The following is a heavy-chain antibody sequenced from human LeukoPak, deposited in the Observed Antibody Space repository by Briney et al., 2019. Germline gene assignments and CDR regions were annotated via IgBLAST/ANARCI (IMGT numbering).Heavy chain of an antibody. Sequence: GASVKVSCKASGYTFTSYDINWVRQATGQGLEWMGWMNPNGGNTGYAQKFQGRVTMTRNTSISTAYMELSSLRSEDTAVYYCARDDDYGDYSDYWGQGTLVTVSS. CDR3: ARDDDYGDYSDY. D-gene: IGHD4-17*01. CDR1: GYTFTSYD. V-gene: IGHV1-8*01. CDR2: MNPNGGNT. J-gene: IGHJ4*02.